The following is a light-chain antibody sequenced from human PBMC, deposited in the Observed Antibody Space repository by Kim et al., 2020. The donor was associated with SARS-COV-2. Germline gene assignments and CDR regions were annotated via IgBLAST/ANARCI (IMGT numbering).Light chain of an antibody. J-gene: IGLJ3*02. CDR1: SSNIGSKT. CDR3: AAWDDSPDGWV. CDR2: NDH. Sequence: GPRVTISCSGGSSNIGSKTLNWYQQRPGTAPKLLLYNDHQRPSGVPDRFSCSKSGTSASLAISGLQSEDEADYYCAAWDDSPDGWVFGGGTKLTVL. V-gene: IGLV1-44*01.